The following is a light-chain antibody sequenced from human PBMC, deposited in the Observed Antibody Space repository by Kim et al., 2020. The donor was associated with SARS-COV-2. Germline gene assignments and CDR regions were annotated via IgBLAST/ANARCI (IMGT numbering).Light chain of an antibody. CDR2: GAS. Sequence: DIQMTQSPPSLSASVGDRVTITCQASQYITNYLNWFQQKPGRAPRLLISGASEVDTGVPERFSGSSSGTLFTFTINSLQPEDVGTYFCQQYESLPFTFGPGTKVDIK. CDR3: QQYESLPFT. J-gene: IGKJ3*01. V-gene: IGKV1-33*01. CDR1: QYITNY.